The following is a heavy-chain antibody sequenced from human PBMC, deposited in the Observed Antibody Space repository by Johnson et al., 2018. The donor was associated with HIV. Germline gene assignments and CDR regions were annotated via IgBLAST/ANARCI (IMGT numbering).Heavy chain of an antibody. V-gene: IGHV3-74*01. CDR2: INGDGSST. CDR3: ARVGAAGVDAFDI. CDR1: GFTFSSYW. D-gene: IGHD6-25*01. J-gene: IGHJ3*02. Sequence: VQLVESGGGLVQPGGSLRLSCAASGFTFSSYWMHWVRQAPGKGLVWVSRINGDGSSTTYADSVKGRFTISRDNAKNTLYLQMNSLRAEDTAVYYCARVGAAGVDAFDIWGQGTMVTVSS.